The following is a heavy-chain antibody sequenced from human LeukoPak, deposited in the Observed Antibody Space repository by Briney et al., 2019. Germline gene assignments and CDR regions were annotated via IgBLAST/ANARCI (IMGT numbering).Heavy chain of an antibody. V-gene: IGHV3-23*01. CDR1: GFTFSSYE. CDR2: ISGSGGSA. Sequence: GGSLRLSCAASGFTFSSYEMSWVRQAPGKGLEWVSAISGSGGSAYYADSVKGRFTISRDNAKNSLYLQMNSLRAEDTAVYYCARDRAVVWGFDYWGQGTLVTVSS. CDR3: ARDRAVVWGFDY. D-gene: IGHD2-8*02. J-gene: IGHJ4*02.